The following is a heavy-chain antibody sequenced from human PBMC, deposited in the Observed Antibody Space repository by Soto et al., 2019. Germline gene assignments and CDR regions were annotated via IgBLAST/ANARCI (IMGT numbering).Heavy chain of an antibody. CDR2: INPSGTST. Sequence: ASVKVSCKASGYTFTNYYMHWVRQAPGQGLEWMGIINPSGTSTSFAQKFQGRLSTTRDTSTSTVYMELSSLSSEDTAVYFCAKEKYNWNSATPHRKYDSWGKGTLLTVS. D-gene: IGHD1-1*01. CDR1: GYTFTNYY. J-gene: IGHJ4*02. CDR3: AKEKYNWNSATPHRKYDS. V-gene: IGHV1-46*01.